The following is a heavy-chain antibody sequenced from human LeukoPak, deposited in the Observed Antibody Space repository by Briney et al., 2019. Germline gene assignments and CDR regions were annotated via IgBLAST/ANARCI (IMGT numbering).Heavy chain of an antibody. CDR2: IYYSGST. Sequence: PSETLSLTCTVSGGPISSYYWSWIRQPPGKGLEWIGYIYYSGSTNYNPSLKSRVTISVDTSKNQFSLKLSSVTAADTAVYYCAGVYYDFWSGYSLIAFDIWGQGTMVTVSS. CDR3: AGVYYDFWSGYSLIAFDI. CDR1: GGPISSYY. V-gene: IGHV4-59*01. D-gene: IGHD3-3*01. J-gene: IGHJ3*02.